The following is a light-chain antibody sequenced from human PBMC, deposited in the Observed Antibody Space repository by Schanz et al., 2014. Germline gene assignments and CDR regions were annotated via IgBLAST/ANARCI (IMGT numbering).Light chain of an antibody. CDR3: SSHTAITTAVV. J-gene: IGLJ2*01. CDR2: DVS. V-gene: IGLV2-14*03. Sequence: QSSLTQPASVSGSPGQSITISCTGTSSDVGGYNSVSWFQQHPGKAPKLMIYDVSNRPSGVSNRFSGSKSGNTASLTISGLQAEDEADYHCSSHTAITTAVVFGGGTKVTVL. CDR1: SSDVGGYNS.